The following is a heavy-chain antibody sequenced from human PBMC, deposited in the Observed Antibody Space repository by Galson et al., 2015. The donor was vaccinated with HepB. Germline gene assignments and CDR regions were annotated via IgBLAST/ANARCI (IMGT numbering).Heavy chain of an antibody. CDR1: GGSISSSNYY. J-gene: IGHJ4*02. CDR2: NFYSGST. V-gene: IGHV4-39*01. Sequence: SETLSLTCTVSGGSISSSNYYWGWIRQPPGTGLEWIGSNFYSGSTYYNPSLKGRVTISVETSKNQLSLKVNSVTAADTAFYYCASGRRDGYRYFDYWGQGTLVTVSS. D-gene: IGHD5-24*01. CDR3: ASGRRDGYRYFDY.